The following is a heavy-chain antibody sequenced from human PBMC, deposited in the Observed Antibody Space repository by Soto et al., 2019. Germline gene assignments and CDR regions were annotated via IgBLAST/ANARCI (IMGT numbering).Heavy chain of an antibody. Sequence: PAQAVSRTCANSWVRFSSNRAACNCIKQSPSRGLEWLGRTYYRSKWYNDYAVSVKSRITINPDTSKNQFSLQLNSVTPEDTAVYYCARVDLHVFHYACHRRGAFEIWRPGTMV. CDR1: WVRFSSNRAA. J-gene: IGHJ3*02. CDR2: TYYRSKWYN. V-gene: IGHV6-1*01. CDR3: ARVDLHVFHYACHRRGAFEI. D-gene: IGHD4-17*01.